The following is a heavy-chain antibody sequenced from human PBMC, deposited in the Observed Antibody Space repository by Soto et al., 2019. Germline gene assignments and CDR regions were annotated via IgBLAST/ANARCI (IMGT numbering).Heavy chain of an antibody. V-gene: IGHV3-74*01. Sequence: PGGSVTLSCAVSGIPFNNYWMHWIRQAPGKGLVWVSHINTVATIINYGDSVKGRFTISRDNAENTLYLQMNSLGVEDTAIYYCATADGRGLRYWGQGTLVTFSP. CDR1: GIPFNNYW. J-gene: IGHJ4*02. CDR2: INTVATII. D-gene: IGHD6-25*01. CDR3: ATADGRGLRY.